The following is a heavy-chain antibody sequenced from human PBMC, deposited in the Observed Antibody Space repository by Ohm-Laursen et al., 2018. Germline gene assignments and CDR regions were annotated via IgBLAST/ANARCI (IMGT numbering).Heavy chain of an antibody. D-gene: IGHD7-27*01. J-gene: IGHJ5*02. CDR3: GRGPRGINGGKSDR. V-gene: IGHV3-7*01. CDR2: LKQYGSEI. CDR1: GFTFSSYA. Sequence: GSLRLSCSASGFTFSSYAMSWVRQAPGKGLEWVASLKQYGSEIYYVDSVKGRFTISRDNAKDSLYLQINSLRVEDTAVYYCGRGPRGINGGKSDRWGQGTLVTVSS.